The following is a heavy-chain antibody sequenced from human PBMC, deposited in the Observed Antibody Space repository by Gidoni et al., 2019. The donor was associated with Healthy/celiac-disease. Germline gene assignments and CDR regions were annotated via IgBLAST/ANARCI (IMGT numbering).Heavy chain of an antibody. CDR3: AREGVGHGMDV. CDR2: ISSSGSTI. V-gene: IGHV3-21*01. Sequence: NWVRQAPGKGLEWVSSISSSGSTIYYADSVKGRFTISRDNAKNSLYLQMNSLRAEDTAVYYCAREGVGHGMDVWGQGTTVTVSS. D-gene: IGHD2-8*01. J-gene: IGHJ6*02.